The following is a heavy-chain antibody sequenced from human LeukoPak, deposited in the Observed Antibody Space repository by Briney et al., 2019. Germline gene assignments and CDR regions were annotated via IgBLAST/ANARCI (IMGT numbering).Heavy chain of an antibody. Sequence: GGSLRLSCAASGFTFSTYSMNWVRPAPGKGLEWVSSTDNSSTYIYYADSVKGRFTISRDNAKNSLYLQMNSLRADDTAVYYCAKAGITGTRKDGMDVWGQGTTVTVSS. CDR1: GFTFSTYS. J-gene: IGHJ6*02. D-gene: IGHD1-20*01. CDR2: TDNSSTYI. CDR3: AKAGITGTRKDGMDV. V-gene: IGHV3-21*01.